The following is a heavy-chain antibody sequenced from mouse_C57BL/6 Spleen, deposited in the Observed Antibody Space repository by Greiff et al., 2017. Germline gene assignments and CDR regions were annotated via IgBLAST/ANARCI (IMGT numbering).Heavy chain of an antibody. CDR1: GYTFTSYW. J-gene: IGHJ1*03. V-gene: IGHV1-61*01. D-gene: IGHD1-1*02. CDR3: ASQRGYWYFDV. Sequence: QVQLQQPGAELVRPGSSVKLSCKASGYTFTSYWMDWVKQRPGQGLEWIGNIYPSDSETHYNQKFKDKATLTVDKSSSTAYMQLSSLTSEDSAVFYCASQRGYWYFDVWGTERTVSASS. CDR2: IYPSDSET.